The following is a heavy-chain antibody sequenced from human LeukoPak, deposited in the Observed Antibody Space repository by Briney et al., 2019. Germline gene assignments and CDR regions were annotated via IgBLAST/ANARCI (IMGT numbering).Heavy chain of an antibody. J-gene: IGHJ3*02. CDR2: ISRSSSII. CDR1: GFTFSSYA. Sequence: GGSLRLSCAASGFTFSSYATHWVRQAPGKGLEWVSYISRSSSIIYYADSVKGRFTISRDNAKSSLYLQMNSLRAEDTAVYYCARAKRNAFDIWGQGTMVTVSS. V-gene: IGHV3-48*01. CDR3: ARAKRNAFDI.